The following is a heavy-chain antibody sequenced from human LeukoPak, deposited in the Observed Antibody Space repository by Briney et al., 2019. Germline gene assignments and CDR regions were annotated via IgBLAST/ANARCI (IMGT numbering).Heavy chain of an antibody. D-gene: IGHD6-19*01. J-gene: IGHJ3*02. V-gene: IGHV4-39*01. CDR1: GDSISSSNYY. Sequence: PSETLSLTCTVSGDSISSSNYYWGWIRQPPGKGLEWIGSIYYSGSTYYNPSLKSRVTLSVVTSQNQFSLELTYISADGRAVYFCARPDSSGWPRGAFNIWGQETMVTVSS. CDR2: IYYSGST. CDR3: ARPDSSGWPRGAFNI.